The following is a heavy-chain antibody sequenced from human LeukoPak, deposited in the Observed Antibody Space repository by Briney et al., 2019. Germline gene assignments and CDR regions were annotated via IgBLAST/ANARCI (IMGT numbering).Heavy chain of an antibody. Sequence: GGSLRLSCAASGFTFSSYAMSWVRQAPGKGLEWVSAISGSGGSTYYADSVKGRFTISRDNSKNTLYLQMNSLRAEDTAVYYCARARVDYFWHSSGYYNWFDPWGQGTLVTVSS. D-gene: IGHD3-22*01. V-gene: IGHV3-23*01. CDR1: GFTFSSYA. J-gene: IGHJ5*02. CDR2: ISGSGGST. CDR3: ARARVDYFWHSSGYYNWFDP.